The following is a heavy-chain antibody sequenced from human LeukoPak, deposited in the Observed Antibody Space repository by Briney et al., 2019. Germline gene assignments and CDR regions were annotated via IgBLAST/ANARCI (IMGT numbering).Heavy chain of an antibody. Sequence: ASVTVSCKASGYTFTGYYVHWVRQAPGQGLEWMGRINPNSGDTNYAQKFQGRVTMTRDTSISTAYMELSRLRSDDTAVYYCARDYCGGDCFPDYWGQGTLVTVSS. J-gene: IGHJ4*02. CDR3: ARDYCGGDCFPDY. V-gene: IGHV1-2*06. CDR2: INPNSGDT. CDR1: GYTFTGYY. D-gene: IGHD2-21*02.